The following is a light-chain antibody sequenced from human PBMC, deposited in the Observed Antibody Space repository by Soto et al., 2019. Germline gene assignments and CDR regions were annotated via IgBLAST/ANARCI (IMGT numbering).Light chain of an antibody. CDR2: DVS. CDR3: SSYTSSSTLGGV. CDR1: SSDVGGYNY. Sequence: QSALTQPASVSRSPGQSITISCTGTSSDVGGYNYVSWYQQHPGKAPKLMIYDVSNRPSGVSNRFSGSKSGNTASLTISGLQAEDEADYYCSSYTSSSTLGGVFGTGTKLTVL. J-gene: IGLJ1*01. V-gene: IGLV2-14*01.